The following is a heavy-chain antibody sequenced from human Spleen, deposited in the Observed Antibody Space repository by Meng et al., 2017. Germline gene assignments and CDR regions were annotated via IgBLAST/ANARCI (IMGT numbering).Heavy chain of an antibody. Sequence: QVQLVQSGAEVKKPGASVKVSCKPSGYNFPDYYMHGGRQAPGQGLEWMGRIDPKNGDTHYAQKFQGRVTMTGDTSISTAYMDLSGLRSDDTAVYYCARDEDISAAGKLFGDYWGQGTLVTVSS. CDR2: IDPKNGDT. J-gene: IGHJ4*02. CDR3: ARDEDISAAGKLFGDY. V-gene: IGHV1-2*06. D-gene: IGHD6-13*01. CDR1: GYNFPDYY.